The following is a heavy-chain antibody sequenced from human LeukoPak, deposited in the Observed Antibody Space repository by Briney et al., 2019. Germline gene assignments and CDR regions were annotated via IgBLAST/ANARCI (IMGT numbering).Heavy chain of an antibody. CDR1: GFTVSTNY. CDR3: ARAEVLSFFDS. Sequence: GGSLRLSCTATGFTVSTNYMNWVRQAPGKGLEWVSVIYTGGSTYYADSVKGRFNISRDNSKNTVYLQMNRLRPEDTAVYYCARAEVLSFFDSWGQGTLVTVSS. CDR2: IYTGGST. J-gene: IGHJ4*02. V-gene: IGHV3-66*02. D-gene: IGHD4/OR15-4a*01.